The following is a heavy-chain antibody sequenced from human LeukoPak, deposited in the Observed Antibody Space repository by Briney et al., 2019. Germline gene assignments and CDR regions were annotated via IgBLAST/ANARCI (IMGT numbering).Heavy chain of an antibody. Sequence: GGSLRLYCAASGFNFSSHAMTWVRQAPGKGLEWISYIGSSGSAGGNIYYAVSVKGRFTVSRDNAKDSLFLQMNSLQDADTAVYYCARAPTPYFTYYMDVWGKGTTVTVSS. D-gene: IGHD2-21*01. CDR3: ARAPTPYFTYYMDV. J-gene: IGHJ6*03. CDR2: IGSSGSAGGNI. V-gene: IGHV3-48*02. CDR1: GFNFSSHA.